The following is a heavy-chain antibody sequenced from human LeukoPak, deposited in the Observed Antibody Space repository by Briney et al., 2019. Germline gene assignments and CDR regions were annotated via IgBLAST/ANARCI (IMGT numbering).Heavy chain of an antibody. CDR1: GYTFTSYH. D-gene: IGHD5-18*01. Sequence: GASVKVSCKASGYTFTSYHIPWVRQAPGPRPEWMGIINPSGGSTSYAQKFQGRVTMTRDTSTSTVYMELSSLRSEDTAVYYCARDLSGYSYVEGSDWGQGTLVTVSS. V-gene: IGHV1-46*01. J-gene: IGHJ4*02. CDR2: INPSGGST. CDR3: ARDLSGYSYVEGSD.